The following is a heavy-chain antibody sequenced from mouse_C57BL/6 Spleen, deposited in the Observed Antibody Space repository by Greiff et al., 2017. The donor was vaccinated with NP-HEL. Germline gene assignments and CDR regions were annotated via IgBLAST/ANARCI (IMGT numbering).Heavy chain of an antibody. V-gene: IGHV7-3*01. CDR3: ARYDGSRPFDY. D-gene: IGHD1-1*01. J-gene: IGHJ2*01. CDR2: IRNKANGYTT. CDR1: GFTFTDYY. Sequence: DVKLVESGGGLVQPGGSLSLSCAASGFTFTDYYMSWVRQPPGKALEWLGFIRNKANGYTTEYSASVKGRFTISRDNSQSILYLQMNALRAEDSATYYCARYDGSRPFDYWGQGTTLTVSS.